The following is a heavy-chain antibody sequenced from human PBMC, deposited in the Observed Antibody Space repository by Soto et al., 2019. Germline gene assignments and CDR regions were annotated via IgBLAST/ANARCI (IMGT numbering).Heavy chain of an antibody. CDR3: ARDGSDYSTSGHYDP. V-gene: IGHV1-69*01. CDR2: IIPIFGTR. J-gene: IGHJ5*02. CDR1: GGTHSSYA. D-gene: IGHD3-22*01. Sequence: QVQLVQSGAEVKKPGSSVKVSCKVTGGTHSSYAITWVRQAPGQGLEWMGCIIPIFGTRDYAQKFQGRVTITADPSTSTAYLELSGLTSDDTAVYYCARDGSDYSTSGHYDPWGQGTLVTVSS.